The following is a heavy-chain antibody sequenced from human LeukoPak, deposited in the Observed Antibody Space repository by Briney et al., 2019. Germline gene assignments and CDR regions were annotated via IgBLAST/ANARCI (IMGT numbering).Heavy chain of an antibody. V-gene: IGHV1-2*02. D-gene: IGHD1-26*01. J-gene: IGHJ4*02. Sequence: ASVKVSCKASGYTFTGYYMHWVRQAPGQGLEWMGWINPNSGGTNYAQKFQGRVTMTRDTSTSTVYMELSSLRSEDTAVYYCTRDLIVGGYYFDYWGQGTLVTVSS. CDR2: INPNSGGT. CDR3: TRDLIVGGYYFDY. CDR1: GYTFTGYY.